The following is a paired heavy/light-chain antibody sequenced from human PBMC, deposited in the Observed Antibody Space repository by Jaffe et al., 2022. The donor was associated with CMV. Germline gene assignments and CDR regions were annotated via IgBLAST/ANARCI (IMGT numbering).Heavy chain of an antibody. J-gene: IGHJ3*01. V-gene: IGHV2-5*02. CDR3: AHRLWFLDWSPHDVFDV. D-gene: IGHD3-3*01. CDR2: IYWDDDK. CDR1: GFSLFTSGVA. Sequence: QVTLKESGPTLVKPTETLTLTCTFSGFSLFTSGVAVGWIRQPPGKAPEWLALIYWDDDKRYSPSLKTRITITKDASKNQVVLTLTNMDSVDTGTYYCAHRLWFLDWSPHDVFDVWGQGTLVTVSS.
Light chain of an antibody. V-gene: IGKV3-20*01. CDR1: QTVNARY. Sequence: EIVLTQSPGTLSLSPGESATLSCRASQTVNARYLAWYQQKPGQAPRLLIYGASIRATAIPDRFSGSGSGTDFTLTISSLEPEDFALYYCQHYSSPPRAFGLGTKVEIK. J-gene: IGKJ1*01. CDR3: QHYSSPPRA. CDR2: GAS.